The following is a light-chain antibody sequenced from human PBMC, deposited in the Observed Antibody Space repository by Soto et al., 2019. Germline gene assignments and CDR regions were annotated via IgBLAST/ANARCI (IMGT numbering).Light chain of an antibody. CDR1: QSVSSSY. Sequence: EIVLTQSPGTLSLSPGERATLSCRASQSVSSSYLAWYQQKPGQAPRLLIYGASSRATGIPDRFSGSRSGTDFTLTISRLEPEDFAVYYCQQYGSSRTFGQGTEVETK. CDR3: QQYGSSRT. CDR2: GAS. V-gene: IGKV3-20*01. J-gene: IGKJ1*01.